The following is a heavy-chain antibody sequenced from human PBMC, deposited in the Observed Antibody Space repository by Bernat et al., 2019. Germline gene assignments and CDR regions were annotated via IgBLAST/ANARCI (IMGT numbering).Heavy chain of an antibody. V-gene: IGHV3-66*01. J-gene: IGHJ3*02. CDR1: GFTVSSNY. Sequence: EVQLVESGGGLVQPGGSLRLSCAASGFTVSSNYMSWVRQAPGKGLEWVSVIYSGGSTYYADSVKGRFTISRDNSKNTLYLQMNSLRAEDTAVYYCVRLFTIFGVVGAFDIWGQGTMVTVSS. CDR3: VRLFTIFGVVGAFDI. D-gene: IGHD3-3*01. CDR2: IYSGGST.